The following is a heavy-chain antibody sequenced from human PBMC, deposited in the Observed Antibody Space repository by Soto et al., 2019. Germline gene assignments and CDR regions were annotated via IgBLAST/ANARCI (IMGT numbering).Heavy chain of an antibody. J-gene: IGHJ4*02. CDR2: INHSGST. D-gene: IGHD2-8*02. CDR1: GGSFSGYY. V-gene: IGHV4-34*01. CDR3: ARDKITGLFDY. Sequence: QVQLQQWGAGLLKPSETLSLTCAVYGGSFSGYYWTWIRQPPGTGLEWIGEINHSGSTNYNPSLKSRVTLSVDASKIRFSLKLTSVTAADTAVYYCARDKITGLFDYWGQGTLVTVSS.